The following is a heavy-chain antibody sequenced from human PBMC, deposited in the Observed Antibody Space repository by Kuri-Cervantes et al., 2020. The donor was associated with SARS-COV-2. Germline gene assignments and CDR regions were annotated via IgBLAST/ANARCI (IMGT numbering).Heavy chain of an antibody. CDR3: AKVVAVLRFLEWWTVGFDY. V-gene: IGHV3-23*01. CDR1: GFTFSSYA. CDR2: ISGSGGST. D-gene: IGHD3-3*01. J-gene: IGHJ4*02. Sequence: GESLKISCAASGFTFSSYAVSWVRQAPGKGLEWVSAISGSGGSTYYADSVKGRFTISRDNSKNTLYLQMNSLRAEDTAVYYCAKVVAVLRFLEWWTVGFDYWGQGTLVTVSS.